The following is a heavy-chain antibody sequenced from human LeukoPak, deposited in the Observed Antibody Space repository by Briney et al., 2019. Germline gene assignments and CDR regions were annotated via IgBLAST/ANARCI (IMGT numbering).Heavy chain of an antibody. Sequence: SETLSLTCTVSGGSISSGSYYWSWIRQPAGKGLEWIGRIYTSGSTNYNPSLKSRVTISVDTSKNQFSLKLSSVTAADTAVYYCARRSSWYVWAPRNTYYFDYWGQGTLVTVSS. V-gene: IGHV4-61*02. D-gene: IGHD6-13*01. CDR3: ARRSSWYVWAPRNTYYFDY. CDR2: IYTSGST. CDR1: GGSISSGSYY. J-gene: IGHJ4*02.